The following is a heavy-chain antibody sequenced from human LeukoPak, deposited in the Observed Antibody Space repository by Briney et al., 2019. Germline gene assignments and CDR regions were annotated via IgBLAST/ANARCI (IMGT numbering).Heavy chain of an antibody. CDR2: IYYSGST. V-gene: IGHV4-59*08. CDR1: GGSISSYY. CDR3: ARPRGDAFDI. Sequence: SETLSLTCTVSGGSISSYYWSWIRQPPGKGLEWIGYIYYSGSTNYNPSLKSRVTISVDTSKNQFSLKLTSVTATDTGVYYCARPRGDAFDIWGQGTMVTVSS. J-gene: IGHJ3*02. D-gene: IGHD3-10*01.